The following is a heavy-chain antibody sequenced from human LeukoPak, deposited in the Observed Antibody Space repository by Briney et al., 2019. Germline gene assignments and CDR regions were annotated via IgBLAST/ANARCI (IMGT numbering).Heavy chain of an antibody. V-gene: IGHV1-8*01. CDR3: ARTARVPTS. CDR2: MNPNTGRT. Sequence: ASVKVSCKASRYTFSSYDINWVREAAGQGLEWMGWMNPNTGRTGFAQKFQGRLTMTRDTSISTAYMELSSLRADDTAVYYCARTARVPTSWGQGTLVTVSS. D-gene: IGHD3-10*01. J-gene: IGHJ5*02. CDR1: RYTFSSYD.